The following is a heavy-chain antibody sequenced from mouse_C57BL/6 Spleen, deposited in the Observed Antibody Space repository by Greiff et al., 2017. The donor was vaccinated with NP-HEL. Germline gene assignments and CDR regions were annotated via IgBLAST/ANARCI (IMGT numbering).Heavy chain of an antibody. J-gene: IGHJ4*01. Sequence: QVQLQQPGAELVRPGSSVKLSCKASGYTFTSYWMDWVKQRPGQGLEWIGNIYPSDSETHYNQKFKDKATLTVDKSSSTAYMQLSSLTSEDSAVYYCARSWSKGAMDYWGQGTSVTVSS. CDR2: IYPSDSET. CDR1: GYTFTSYW. CDR3: ARSWSKGAMDY. V-gene: IGHV1-61*01. D-gene: IGHD2-5*01.